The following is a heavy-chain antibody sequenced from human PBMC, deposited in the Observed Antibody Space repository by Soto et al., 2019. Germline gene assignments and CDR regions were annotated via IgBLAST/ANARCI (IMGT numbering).Heavy chain of an antibody. V-gene: IGHV1-69*13. CDR2: IIPIFGTA. CDR1: GGSFSSYA. CDR3: ARPHTTIFGVVTYFDP. D-gene: IGHD3-3*01. Sequence: SVKRYCKASGGSFSSYAISRVRQAPGQGLEWMGGIIPIFGTANYAQKFQGRVTITADESTSTAYMELSSLRSEDTAVYYCARPHTTIFGVVTYFDPWGQGTLVTVSS. J-gene: IGHJ5*02.